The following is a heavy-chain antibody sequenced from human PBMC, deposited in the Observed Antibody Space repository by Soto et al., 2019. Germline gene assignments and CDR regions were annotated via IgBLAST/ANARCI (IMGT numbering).Heavy chain of an antibody. J-gene: IGHJ4*02. CDR3: ARDRTIAARPHGVDY. CDR1: GGSISSGDYY. D-gene: IGHD6-6*01. CDR2: IYYSGST. Sequence: QVQLQESGPGLVKPSQTLSLTCTVSGGSISSGDYYWSWIRQPPGKGLEWIGYIYYSGSTYYNPSLQSRVTISVDTSKNQFSLKLSSVTAADTAVYYCARDRTIAARPHGVDYWGQGTLVTVSS. V-gene: IGHV4-30-4*01.